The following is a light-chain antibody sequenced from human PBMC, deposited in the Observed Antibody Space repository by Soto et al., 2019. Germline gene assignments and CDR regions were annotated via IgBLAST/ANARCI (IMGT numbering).Light chain of an antibody. CDR2: EVS. CDR3: SSYTGSGTV. CDR1: SSDVGGYNY. Sequence: QSALTQPASVSGSPGQSITISCTGTSSDVGGYNYVSWYQQHPGKAPKLMIYEVSNRPSGVSDRFSGSKSGNTASLTISGLQADDEADYYCSSYTGSGTVFGGGTKLTVL. J-gene: IGLJ2*01. V-gene: IGLV2-14*01.